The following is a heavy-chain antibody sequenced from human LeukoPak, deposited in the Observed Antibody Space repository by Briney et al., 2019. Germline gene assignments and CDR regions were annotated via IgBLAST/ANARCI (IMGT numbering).Heavy chain of an antibody. CDR2: IYYSGST. V-gene: IGHV4-39*07. Sequence: PSETLSLTCTVSGGSISSSSYYWGWIRQPPGKGLEWIGSIYYSGSTNYNPSLKSRVTISVDTSKNQFSLKLSSVTAADTAVYYCARLLRGLPVAGKRGHFDYWGQGTLVTVSS. J-gene: IGHJ4*02. CDR3: ARLLRGLPVAGKRGHFDY. CDR1: GGSISSSSYY. D-gene: IGHD6-19*01.